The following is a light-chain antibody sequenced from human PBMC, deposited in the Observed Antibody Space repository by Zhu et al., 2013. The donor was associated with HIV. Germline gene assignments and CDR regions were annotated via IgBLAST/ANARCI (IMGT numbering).Light chain of an antibody. V-gene: IGLV1-47*01. Sequence: QSVLTQPPSASGTPGQRVTISCSGSSSNIGSNYVYWYQQLPGTAPKLLIYRNNQRPSGVSDRFSGSKSGTSASLAISGLRSEDEADYYCSSWDDSLNGWVFGGGTKLTVL. CDR1: SSNIGSNY. J-gene: IGLJ3*02. CDR3: SSWDDSLNGWV. CDR2: RNN.